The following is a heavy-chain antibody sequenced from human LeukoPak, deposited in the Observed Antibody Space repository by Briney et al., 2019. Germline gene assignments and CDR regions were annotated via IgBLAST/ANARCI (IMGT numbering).Heavy chain of an antibody. CDR1: GFTFGSYW. CDR3: ASLDGNAWWHY. V-gene: IGHV3-7*01. J-gene: IGHJ4*02. Sequence: GGSLRLSCAASGFTFGSYWMSWVRQAPGKGLEWVANIKQDGSEKYYVDSVKGRFTISRDNAKNSLYLQMNSLRAEDTAVYYCASLDGNAWWHYWGQGTLVTVSS. D-gene: IGHD2-15*01. CDR2: IKQDGSEK.